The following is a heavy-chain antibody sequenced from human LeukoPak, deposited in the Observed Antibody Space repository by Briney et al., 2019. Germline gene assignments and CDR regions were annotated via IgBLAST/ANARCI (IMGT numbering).Heavy chain of an antibody. CDR2: ISGSGGST. J-gene: IGHJ4*02. CDR3: ARDRRAMVRGVITNYFDY. Sequence: GGSLRLSCAASGFTFSSYAMSWVRQAPGKGLEWVSAISGSGGSTYYADSVKGRFTISRDNSKNTLYLQMNSLRAEDTAVYYCARDRRAMVRGVITNYFDYWGQGTLVTVSS. CDR1: GFTFSSYA. V-gene: IGHV3-23*01. D-gene: IGHD3-10*01.